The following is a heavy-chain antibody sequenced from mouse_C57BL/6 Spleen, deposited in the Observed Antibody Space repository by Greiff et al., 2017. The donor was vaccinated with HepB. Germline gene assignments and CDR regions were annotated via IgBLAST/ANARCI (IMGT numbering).Heavy chain of an antibody. V-gene: IGHV5-6*01. J-gene: IGHJ3*01. CDR2: ISSGGSYT. Sequence: DVQLVESGGDLVKPGGSLKLSCAASGFTFSSYGMSWVRQTPDKRLEWVATISSGGSYTYYPDSVKGRFTISRDNAKNTLYLQMSSLKSEDTAMYYCARQTGKGFAYWGQGTLVTVSA. D-gene: IGHD4-1*01. CDR1: GFTFSSYG. CDR3: ARQTGKGFAY.